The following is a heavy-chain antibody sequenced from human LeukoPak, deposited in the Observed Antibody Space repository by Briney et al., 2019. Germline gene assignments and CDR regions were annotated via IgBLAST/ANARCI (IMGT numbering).Heavy chain of an antibody. CDR1: GGTFSSYA. Sequence: SVKVSCKACGGTFSSYAISWVRQAPGQGLEWMGRIIPIFGTANYAQKFQGRVTITTDESTSTAYMELSSLRSEDTAVYYCASQQYYDFWSGYYLVYWGQGTLVTVSS. V-gene: IGHV1-69*05. CDR2: IIPIFGTA. D-gene: IGHD3-3*01. CDR3: ASQQYYDFWSGYYLVY. J-gene: IGHJ4*02.